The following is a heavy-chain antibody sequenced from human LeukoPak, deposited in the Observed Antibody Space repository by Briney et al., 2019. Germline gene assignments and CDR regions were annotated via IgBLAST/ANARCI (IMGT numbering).Heavy chain of an antibody. CDR3: ATYYYDRSGYYQEAFDI. CDR1: GFTFSSYS. V-gene: IGHV3-21*01. D-gene: IGHD3-22*01. Sequence: GGSLRLSCAASGFTFSSYSMNWVRQAPGKGLEWVSSISSSSSYIYYADSVKGRFTISRDNSKNTVYLQMNSLRAEDTAVYYCATYYYDRSGYYQEAFDIWGQGTMVTVSS. J-gene: IGHJ3*02. CDR2: ISSSSSYI.